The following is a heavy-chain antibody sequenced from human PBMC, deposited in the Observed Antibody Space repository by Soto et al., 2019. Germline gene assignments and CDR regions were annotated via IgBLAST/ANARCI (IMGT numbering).Heavy chain of an antibody. CDR1: GFTLSSYC. Sequence: GGALRLSCAASGFTLSSYCLHRVRQAPGKGLEWVAVIWYDGSNKYYADSVKGRFTISRDNSKNTLYLQMNSLRAEDTAVYYCARDLSSYYDSSGYWNYWGQGTLVTVPQ. J-gene: IGHJ4*02. D-gene: IGHD3-22*01. CDR3: ARDLSSYYDSSGYWNY. CDR2: IWYDGSNK. V-gene: IGHV3-33*01.